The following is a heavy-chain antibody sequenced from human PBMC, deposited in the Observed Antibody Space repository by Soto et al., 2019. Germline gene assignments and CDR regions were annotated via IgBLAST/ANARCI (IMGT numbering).Heavy chain of an antibody. Sequence: QMQLQQWGAGLLKPSETLSLTCAVYGGSFSDYNWSWIRQPPGKGLEWIGEIDHSGSPNYNPSLKSRVAMSVDTSKSQFSLNLSSVTAADTAVYYCARGRYRWELPGGYLHHWGQGTLVTVSS. D-gene: IGHD1-26*01. CDR2: IDHSGSP. CDR1: GGSFSDYN. V-gene: IGHV4-34*01. J-gene: IGHJ1*01. CDR3: ARGRYRWELPGGYLHH.